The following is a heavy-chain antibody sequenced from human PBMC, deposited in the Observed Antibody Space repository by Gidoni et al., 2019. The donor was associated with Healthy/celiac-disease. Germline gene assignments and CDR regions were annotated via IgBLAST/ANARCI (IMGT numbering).Heavy chain of an antibody. D-gene: IGHD2-15*01. CDR2: INPSGGST. V-gene: IGHV1-46*01. Sequence: QVQLVQSGAEVKKPGASVKVSCKASGYTFTSYYMHWVRQAPGQGLEWMGIINPSGGSTSYAQKFQGRVTMTRDTSTSTVYMELSSLRSEDTAVYYCARGRAGASRRVGWFDPWGQGTLVTVSS. CDR1: GYTFTSYY. CDR3: ARGRAGASRRVGWFDP. J-gene: IGHJ5*02.